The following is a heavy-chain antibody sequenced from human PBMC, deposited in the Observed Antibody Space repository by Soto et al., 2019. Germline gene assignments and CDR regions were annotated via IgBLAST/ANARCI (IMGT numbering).Heavy chain of an antibody. D-gene: IGHD6-13*01. J-gene: IGHJ6*02. CDR3: AGPPYSSSFYYYYGMDV. Sequence: EVQLVESGGGLVKPGGSLRLSCAASGFTFSSYSMNWVRQAPGKGLEWVSSISSSSSYIYYADSVKGRFTISRDNAKNSLYLQMNSLRAEDTAVYYCAGPPYSSSFYYYYGMDVWGQGTTFTVSS. CDR1: GFTFSSYS. V-gene: IGHV3-21*01. CDR2: ISSSSSYI.